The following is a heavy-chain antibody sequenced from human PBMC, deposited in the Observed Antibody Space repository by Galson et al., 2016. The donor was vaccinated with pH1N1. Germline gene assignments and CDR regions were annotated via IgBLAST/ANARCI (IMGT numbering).Heavy chain of an antibody. V-gene: IGHV3-30-3*01. CDR2: VSYDGSNK. J-gene: IGHJ3*02. Sequence: SLRLSCAASGFTFSDYPMHWVRQNPGKGLECVALVSYDGSNKYYADSVKGRFTISRDNYKNTLYLQMNSLRAEDTAVYYCARDPGYYGLGDPFDMWGQGTMVTVSS. CDR1: GFTFSDYP. D-gene: IGHD3-3*01. CDR3: ARDPGYYGLGDPFDM.